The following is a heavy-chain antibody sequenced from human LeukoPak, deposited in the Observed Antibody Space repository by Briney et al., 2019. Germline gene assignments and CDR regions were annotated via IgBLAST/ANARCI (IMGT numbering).Heavy chain of an antibody. D-gene: IGHD4-17*01. CDR1: GGSISSGSYY. Sequence: SETLSLTCTVSGGSISSGSYYWSWIRQPAGKGLEWIGRICTSGSTNYNPSLKSRVTMSVDTSKNQFSLKLSSVTTADTAVYYCARESVTTSYYYYYMDVWGKGTTVTISS. J-gene: IGHJ6*03. CDR3: ARESVTTSYYYYYMDV. V-gene: IGHV4-61*02. CDR2: ICTSGST.